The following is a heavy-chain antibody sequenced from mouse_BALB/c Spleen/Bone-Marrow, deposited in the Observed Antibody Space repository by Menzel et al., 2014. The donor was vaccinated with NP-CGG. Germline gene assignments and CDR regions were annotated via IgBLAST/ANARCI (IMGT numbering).Heavy chain of an antibody. J-gene: IGHJ3*01. Sequence: VQLQQSGAELVKPGASVKLSCTASGFNIKDTYMHWAKQRPEQGLEWIGRIDPANGNTKYDPKFQGKATITADTSSNTAYLHLSSPTSEDTAVYYCASYYYGSSTFAYWGQGTLVTVSA. CDR1: GFNIKDTY. CDR2: IDPANGNT. V-gene: IGHV14-3*02. CDR3: ASYYYGSSTFAY. D-gene: IGHD1-1*01.